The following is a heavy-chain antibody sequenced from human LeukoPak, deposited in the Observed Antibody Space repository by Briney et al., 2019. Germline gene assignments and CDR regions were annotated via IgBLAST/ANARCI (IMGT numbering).Heavy chain of an antibody. D-gene: IGHD3-10*01. J-gene: IGHJ6*02. V-gene: IGHV3-9*01. Sequence: GRSLRLSCAASGFTFDDYAMHWVRQAPGKGLEWVSGISWNSGSIGYADSVKGRFTISRDNAKNSLYLQVNSLRAEDTALYYCAKDYYGSGRPYYYYGMDVWGQGTTVTVSS. CDR2: ISWNSGSI. CDR3: AKDYYGSGRPYYYYGMDV. CDR1: GFTFDDYA.